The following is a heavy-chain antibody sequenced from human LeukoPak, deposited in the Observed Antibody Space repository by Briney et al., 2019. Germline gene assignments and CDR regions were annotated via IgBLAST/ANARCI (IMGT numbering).Heavy chain of an antibody. J-gene: IGHJ6*03. CDR3: ARDGIAVFGVITGNYYYMDV. V-gene: IGHV4-34*01. D-gene: IGHD3-3*01. Sequence: PSETLSLTCAVHGGSFSDYSWSWIRQPPGKGLEWLGEISHSGGTNYNPSLKSRVTMSVDTSNNQFSLKLKSVTAADTAVYYCARDGIAVFGVITGNYYYMDVWGNGTTVTVSS. CDR1: GGSFSDYS. CDR2: ISHSGGT.